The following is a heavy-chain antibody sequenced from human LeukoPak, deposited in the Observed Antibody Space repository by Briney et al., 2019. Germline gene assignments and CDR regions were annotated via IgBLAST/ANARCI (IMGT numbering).Heavy chain of an antibody. CDR3: AKWSYDSSGYYYFPFDY. J-gene: IGHJ4*02. Sequence: GGSLRLSCAASGFTFSTYAISWLRQAPGKGLEWVSGLSGSGFILPYYADSVKGRFTISRDNSKNTLYLQMNSLRAEDTAVYYCAKWSYDSSGYYYFPFDYWGQGTLVTVSS. V-gene: IGHV3-23*01. CDR2: LSGSGFILP. CDR1: GFTFSTYA. D-gene: IGHD3-22*01.